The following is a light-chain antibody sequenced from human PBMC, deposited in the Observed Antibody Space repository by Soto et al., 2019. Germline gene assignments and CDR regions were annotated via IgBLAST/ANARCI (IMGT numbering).Light chain of an antibody. Sequence: EIVMTQSPGTLSLSLGERATLSGRASQSVSDDYLAWYQQKPGQAPILVMSGASTRATGIPDRFRGSGSGTDVTRSISRLEPEDFAIYYCQQYGSTPHTFGQGTRLEIK. J-gene: IGKJ2*01. CDR3: QQYGSTPHT. CDR2: GAS. V-gene: IGKV3-20*01. CDR1: QSVSDDY.